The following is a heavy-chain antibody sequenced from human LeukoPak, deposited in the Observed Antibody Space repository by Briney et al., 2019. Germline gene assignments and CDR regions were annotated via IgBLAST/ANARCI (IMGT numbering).Heavy chain of an antibody. Sequence: GGSLRLSCAASGFTFSSYSMNWVRQAPGKGLEWVSSISSSSSCIYYADSVKGRFTISRDNAKNSLYLQMNSLRAEDTAVYYCAREKYCGGDCYSVFDYWGQGTLVTVSS. J-gene: IGHJ4*02. CDR1: GFTFSSYS. V-gene: IGHV3-21*01. D-gene: IGHD2-21*01. CDR3: AREKYCGGDCYSVFDY. CDR2: ISSSSSCI.